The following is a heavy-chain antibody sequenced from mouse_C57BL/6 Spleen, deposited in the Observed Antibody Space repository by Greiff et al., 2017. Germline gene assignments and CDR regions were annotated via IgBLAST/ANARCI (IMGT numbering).Heavy chain of an antibody. CDR2: IYPSDSET. CDR3: ARSKSSGYDAWFAY. Sequence: QVQLQQPGAELVRPGSSVKLSCKASGYTFTSYWMDWVKQRPGQGLEWIGNIYPSDSETHYNQKFKDKATLTVDKSSSTAYMQLSSLTSEDSAVYYCARSKSSGYDAWFAYWGQGTLVTVSA. D-gene: IGHD3-2*02. V-gene: IGHV1-61*01. CDR1: GYTFTSYW. J-gene: IGHJ3*01.